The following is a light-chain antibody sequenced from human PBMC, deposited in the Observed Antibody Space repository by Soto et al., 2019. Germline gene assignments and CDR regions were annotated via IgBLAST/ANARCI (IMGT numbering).Light chain of an antibody. CDR1: SSNIGAGYD. V-gene: IGLV1-40*01. Sequence: QSVLTPPPSVSGAPGQRVTISCTGSSSNIGAGYDVHWYQQLPGTAPKLLIYGNSNRPSGVPDRFSGSKSGTSASLAITGLEPEDEADYYCQSYDSSLSGYVFGTGTKLTVL. CDR2: GNS. CDR3: QSYDSSLSGYV. J-gene: IGLJ1*01.